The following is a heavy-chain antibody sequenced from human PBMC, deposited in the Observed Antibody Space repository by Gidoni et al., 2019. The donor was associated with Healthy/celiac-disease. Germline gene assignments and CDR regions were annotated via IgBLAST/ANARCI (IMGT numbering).Heavy chain of an antibody. CDR1: GGSISSYY. J-gene: IGHJ4*02. V-gene: IGHV4-59*08. CDR2: IYYSGST. CDR3: ARHLVYNFDY. D-gene: IGHD3-10*01. Sequence: QVQLQESGPGLVKPSETLSLTCTVSGGSISSYYWSWIRQPPGKGLEWIGYIYYSGSTNYNPSLKSRVTISVDTSKNQFSLKLSSVTAADTAVYYCARHLVYNFDYWGQGTLVTVSS.